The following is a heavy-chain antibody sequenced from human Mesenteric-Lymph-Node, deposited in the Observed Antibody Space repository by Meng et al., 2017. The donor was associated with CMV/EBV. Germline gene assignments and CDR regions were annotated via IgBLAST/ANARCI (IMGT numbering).Heavy chain of an antibody. CDR1: LPFSFYS. V-gene: IGHV3-21*01. Sequence: LPFSFYSMSWVRQAPGTGLEWVSYVSGGSAYINYVDSVKGRFTISRDNVKNSLYLQMNSLRAEDTAVYYCARVPYSGLAAEYYFDVWGQGALVTVSS. J-gene: IGHJ4*02. CDR2: VSGGSAYI. CDR3: ARVPYSGLAAEYYFDV. D-gene: IGHD6-13*01.